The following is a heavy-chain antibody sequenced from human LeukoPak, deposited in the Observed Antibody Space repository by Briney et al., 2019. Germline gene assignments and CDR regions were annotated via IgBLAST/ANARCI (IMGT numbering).Heavy chain of an antibody. CDR2: IYTSGST. D-gene: IGHD3-3*01. Sequence: PSETLSPTCIVSGASISSYYCSWIRQPAGKGLEWIGRIYTSGSTKYNPSLSGRVTMSVDTSKNQFSLKLTSVTAADTAVYYCARESVLEYYFDCWGQGTLVTVSS. V-gene: IGHV4-4*07. CDR3: ARESVLEYYFDC. J-gene: IGHJ4*02. CDR1: GASISSYY.